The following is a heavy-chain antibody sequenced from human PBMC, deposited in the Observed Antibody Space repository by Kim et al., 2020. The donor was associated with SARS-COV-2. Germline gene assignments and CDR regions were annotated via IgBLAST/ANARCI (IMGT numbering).Heavy chain of an antibody. Sequence: SETLSLTCAVYGGSFSGYYWSWIRQPPGKGLEWIGEINHSGSTNYNPSLKSRVTISVDTSKNQFSLKLSSVTAADTAVYYCARVASVIAAAGGPIDYRGQGTLVTVSS. CDR1: GGSFSGYY. V-gene: IGHV4-34*01. D-gene: IGHD6-13*01. CDR2: INHSGST. CDR3: ARVASVIAAAGGPIDY. J-gene: IGHJ4*02.